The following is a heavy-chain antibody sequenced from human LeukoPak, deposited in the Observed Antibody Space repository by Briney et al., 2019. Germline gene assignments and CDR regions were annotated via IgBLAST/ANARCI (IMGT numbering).Heavy chain of an antibody. CDR2: ISWNSGSI. Sequence: GGALRLSCAASGFTLVDYAMHLVRQAPGEGPGWVSGISWNSGSIGYADSVKGRFTISRDNAKNSLYLQMNSLRAEDTALYYCAKDGGSYNLYAFNIWGQGTMVTVSS. J-gene: IGHJ3*02. CDR3: AKDGGSYNLYAFNI. V-gene: IGHV3-9*01. CDR1: GFTLVDYA. D-gene: IGHD1-26*01.